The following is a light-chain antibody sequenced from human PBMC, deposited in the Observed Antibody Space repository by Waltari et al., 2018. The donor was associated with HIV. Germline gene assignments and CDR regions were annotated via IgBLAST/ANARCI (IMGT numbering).Light chain of an antibody. CDR1: QSVGTY. CDR2: NAS. Sequence: DIVLTQSPATLSLSPGERATLSCTASQSVGTYLAWYRHKPGQAPRLLLYNASSRATGVPARFSGSGSGTDFTLTISSLESEDSSIYYCQQYGGSLVTFGGGTKMEVK. V-gene: IGKV3-11*01. CDR3: QQYGGSLVT. J-gene: IGKJ4*01.